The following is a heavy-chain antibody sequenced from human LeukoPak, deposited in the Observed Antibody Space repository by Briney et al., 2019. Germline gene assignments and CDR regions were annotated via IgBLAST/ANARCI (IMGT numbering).Heavy chain of an antibody. V-gene: IGHV1-69*04. Sequence: SVKVSCKASGGTFSSCAISWVRQAPGQGLEWMGRIIPILGIANYAQKFQGRVTITADKSTSTAYMELSSLRSEDTAVYYCAREPWGTRDYYGMDVWGQGTTVTVSS. J-gene: IGHJ6*02. CDR2: IIPILGIA. D-gene: IGHD3-16*01. CDR1: GGTFSSCA. CDR3: AREPWGTRDYYGMDV.